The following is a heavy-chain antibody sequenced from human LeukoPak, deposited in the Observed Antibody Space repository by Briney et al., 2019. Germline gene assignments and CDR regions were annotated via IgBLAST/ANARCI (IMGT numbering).Heavy chain of an antibody. J-gene: IGHJ4*02. CDR2: ISYDGSNK. V-gene: IGHV3-30*01. D-gene: IGHD6-13*01. CDR1: GFTLTRYA. CDR3: ARDLGMTAADKEYYFDY. Sequence: RRWLRLSCAASGFTLTRYAMHRVRQAAGPGLEWVAVISYDGSNKSYAESVTGRFTICRDNTKITLYLQMNSLRAKDTAVYYCARDLGMTAADKEYYFDYWGQGTLVTVSS.